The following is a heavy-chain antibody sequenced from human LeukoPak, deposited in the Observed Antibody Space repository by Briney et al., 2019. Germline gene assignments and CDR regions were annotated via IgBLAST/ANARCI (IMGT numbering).Heavy chain of an antibody. J-gene: IGHJ6*03. D-gene: IGHD2-15*01. V-gene: IGHV3-7*03. CDR2: IKKDGSEK. Sequence: GGSLRLSCAASGFTFSSYWMSWVRQAPGKGLEWVANIKKDGSEKYYVDSVKGRFTISRDNAKTSLYLQMNSLRAEDTAVYYCAKDHGDYCSGGSCYYLYYMDVWGKGTTVTVPS. CDR1: GFTFSSYW. CDR3: AKDHGDYCSGGSCYYLYYMDV.